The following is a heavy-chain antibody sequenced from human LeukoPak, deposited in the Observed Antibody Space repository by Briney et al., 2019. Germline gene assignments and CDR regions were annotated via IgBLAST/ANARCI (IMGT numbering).Heavy chain of an antibody. J-gene: IGHJ4*02. V-gene: IGHV5-51*01. Sequence: GESLKISCKSSGYSFTNYWIAWVRQMPGKGLEWMGIIYPGDSDTRYSPSFQGQVTISADKSISSAYLQWSSLKASNTDIYYCARTHDGNSWGYFDYWGQGTMVTVSS. CDR1: GYSFTNYW. CDR3: ARTHDGNSWGYFDY. CDR2: IYPGDSDT. D-gene: IGHD4-23*01.